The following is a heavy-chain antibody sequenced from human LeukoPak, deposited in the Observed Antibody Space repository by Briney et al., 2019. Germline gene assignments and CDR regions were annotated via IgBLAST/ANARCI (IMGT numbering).Heavy chain of an antibody. CDR3: AKEAGAFDC. Sequence: ASVKVSCKASGSTFTSNYMDWVRQTPGQGLEWVGVINTSDSSTNYAHTFQGRFTFTRDTSTTTVHLELSSLTAEDTAVYYCAKEAGAFDCWGQGTLVTV. V-gene: IGHV1-46*01. CDR2: INTSDSST. D-gene: IGHD1-26*01. J-gene: IGHJ4*02. CDR1: GSTFTSNY.